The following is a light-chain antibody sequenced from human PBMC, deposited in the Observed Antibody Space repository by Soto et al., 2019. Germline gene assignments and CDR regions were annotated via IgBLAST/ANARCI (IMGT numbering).Light chain of an antibody. J-gene: IGLJ1*01. V-gene: IGLV2-23*01. CDR1: SSDVGSYNP. Sequence: QSVLTQPASVSGSPGQSITISCTGTSSDVGSYNPVSWYQQHPGKAPKLMIYEGSKRPSGVSNRFSGSKSGNTASLTISGLQAEDEADYYCCSYAGSSTYVLGTGTKVTVL. CDR2: EGS. CDR3: CSYAGSSTYV.